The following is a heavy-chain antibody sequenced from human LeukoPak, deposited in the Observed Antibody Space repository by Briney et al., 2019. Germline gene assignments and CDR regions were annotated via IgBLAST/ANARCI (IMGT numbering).Heavy chain of an antibody. CDR2: IIPIFGTA. D-gene: IGHD2-21*02. V-gene: IGHV1-69*01. Sequence: SVKVSCKASGGTFSSYAISWVRQAPGQGLEWMGGIIPIFGTANYAQKFQGRVTITADESTSTAYMELSSLRSEDTAVYYCASTYCGGDCYPPYFQHWGQGTLVTVSS. CDR1: GGTFSSYA. J-gene: IGHJ1*01. CDR3: ASTYCGGDCYPPYFQH.